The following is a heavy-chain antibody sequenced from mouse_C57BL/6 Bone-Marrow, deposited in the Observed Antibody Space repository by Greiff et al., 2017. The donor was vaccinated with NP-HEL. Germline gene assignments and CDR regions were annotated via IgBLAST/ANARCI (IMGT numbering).Heavy chain of an antibody. J-gene: IGHJ2*01. CDR1: GFPITSGYY. D-gene: IGHD3-2*02. V-gene: IGHV12-3*01. CDR2: ITHSGET. Sequence: KLVESGPGLVKPSQSLFLTCSITGFPITSGYYWIWLRQSPGKPLEWMGYITHSGETFYNPSLQSPISITRETSKNQFFLQLNSVTTEDTAMYYCAGDSSGYGDFDYWGQGTTLTVSS. CDR3: AGDSSGYGDFDY.